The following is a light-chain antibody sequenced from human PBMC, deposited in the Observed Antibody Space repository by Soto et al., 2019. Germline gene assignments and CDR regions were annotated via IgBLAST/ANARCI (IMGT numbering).Light chain of an antibody. CDR2: GAS. J-gene: IGKJ4*01. V-gene: IGKV3-20*01. Sequence: EIVLTQSPGTLSLSPGEIATLSCRASESVSDNYLAWYQQRSGQAPRLVIYGASSRASAVPDRFSGSGSGADFTLTISRLEPEDFAVYYCHQYGSSPLTFGGGTKVEIK. CDR1: ESVSDNY. CDR3: HQYGSSPLT.